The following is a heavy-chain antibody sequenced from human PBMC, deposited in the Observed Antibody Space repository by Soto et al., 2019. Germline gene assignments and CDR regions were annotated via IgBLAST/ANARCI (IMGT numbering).Heavy chain of an antibody. CDR2: IYYSGST. Sequence: PSETLSLTCTVSGGSISSYYWSWIRQPPGKGLEWIAYIYYSGSTNYNPSLKSRVTISVDTSKNQFSLKLSSVTAADTAVYFCARYAPDKLTVAGTSDAFDIWGQGTMVTVSS. V-gene: IGHV4-59*01. D-gene: IGHD6-19*01. CDR1: GGSISSYY. CDR3: ARYAPDKLTVAGTSDAFDI. J-gene: IGHJ3*02.